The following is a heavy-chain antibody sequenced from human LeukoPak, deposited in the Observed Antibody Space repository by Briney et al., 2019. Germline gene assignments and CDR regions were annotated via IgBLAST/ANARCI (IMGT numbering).Heavy chain of an antibody. J-gene: IGHJ4*02. D-gene: IGHD5-12*01. CDR1: GYTFTSYG. V-gene: IGHV1-18*01. CDR3: ARGPSQYSGYPFLD. Sequence: ASVKVSCKASGYTFTSYGSSWVRQAPGQGVEWMGWISAYNGNTNYAQKLQGRVPTTTNTSTSPAYMELRSLGSDDTAVYYCARGPSQYSGYPFLDWGQGTLVTVSS. CDR2: ISAYNGNT.